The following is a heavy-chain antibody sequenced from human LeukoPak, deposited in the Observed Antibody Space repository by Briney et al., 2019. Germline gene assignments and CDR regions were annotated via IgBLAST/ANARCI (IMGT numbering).Heavy chain of an antibody. D-gene: IGHD6-19*01. Sequence: GGSLRLSCAASGFTFSNYWMHWVRQAPGKGLEWVSTISGSGSTTYYADSVTGRFTISRDNSRNTLYLQMNSLRAEDTAIYYCAKVHSHGYSSGWLYFDYWGQGTLVTVSS. V-gene: IGHV3-23*01. CDR1: GFTFSNYW. J-gene: IGHJ4*02. CDR3: AKVHSHGYSSGWLYFDY. CDR2: ISGSGSTT.